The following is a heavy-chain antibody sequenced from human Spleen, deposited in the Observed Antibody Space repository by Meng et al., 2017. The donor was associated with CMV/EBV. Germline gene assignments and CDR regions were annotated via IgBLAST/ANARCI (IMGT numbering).Heavy chain of an antibody. CDR3: AKDARSSTRYLGYAMDV. Sequence: GESLKISCAASGFTFTNYNMHWVRQAPGKGLEWVSAISGSVGSTYYADSVKGRFTISRDNSNNTLYLQVNSLRAEDTAIYYCAKDARSSTRYLGYAMDVWGLGTTVTVSS. CDR2: ISGSVGST. J-gene: IGHJ6*02. V-gene: IGHV3-23*01. D-gene: IGHD1-26*01. CDR1: GFTFTNYN.